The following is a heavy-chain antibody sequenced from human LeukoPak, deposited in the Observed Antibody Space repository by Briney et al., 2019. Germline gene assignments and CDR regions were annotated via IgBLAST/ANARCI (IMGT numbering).Heavy chain of an antibody. CDR2: ISSSSSTI. CDR3: ARGAYYYED. Sequence: PGGSLRLSCAASGFTFSSYTMNWVRQAPGKGLEWVSYISSSSSTIYYADSVKGRFPISRDNAKNSLYLQMNSLRAEDTAVYYCARGAYYYEDWGQGTLVTVSS. D-gene: IGHD3-22*01. CDR1: GFTFSSYT. V-gene: IGHV3-48*01. J-gene: IGHJ4*02.